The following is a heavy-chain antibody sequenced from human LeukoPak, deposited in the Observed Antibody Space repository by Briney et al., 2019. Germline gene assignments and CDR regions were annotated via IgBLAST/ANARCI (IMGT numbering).Heavy chain of an antibody. CDR3: ATGRGVPGYQYFDH. J-gene: IGHJ4*02. CDR2: ISYDGSNK. CDR1: GFTFSDYG. V-gene: IGHV3-30*03. Sequence: GGSLRLSCAASGFTFSDYGMHWVRQAPGMGLEWVAVISYDGSNKYYADSVKGRFTISRDNSKNTLYLQMNSLRAEDTAVYYCATGRGVPGYQYFDHWGQGTLVTVSS. D-gene: IGHD3-10*01.